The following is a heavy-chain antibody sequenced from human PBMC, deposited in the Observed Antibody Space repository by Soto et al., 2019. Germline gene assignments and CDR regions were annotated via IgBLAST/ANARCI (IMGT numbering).Heavy chain of an antibody. CDR2: ITPYSGGT. CDR3: AYGGAAGGFFDY. Sequence: QVPLVQSGAEMKKPGASVKVSCKASGYPFAGYYIHWVRQAPGQGLEWMGWITPYSGGTNYAQKFQGRVTMTRDSSIDTAYMELSSLRSDDTAIYYCAYGGAAGGFFDYWGQGALVTVSS. CDR1: GYPFAGYY. J-gene: IGHJ4*02. D-gene: IGHD3-10*01. V-gene: IGHV1-2*02.